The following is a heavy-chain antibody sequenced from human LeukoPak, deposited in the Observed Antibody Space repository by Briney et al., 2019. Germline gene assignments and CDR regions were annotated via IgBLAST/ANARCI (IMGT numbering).Heavy chain of an antibody. CDR3: AGGRITGTMDSYYYYYMDV. V-gene: IGHV1-69*01. Sequence: SVKVSCKASGGTFSSYAISWVRQAPGQGLEWMGGIIPIFGTANYAQKFQGRVTITADESTSTAYMELSSLRSEDTAVYYCAGGRITGTMDSYYYYYMDVWGKGTTVTVSS. CDR2: IIPIFGTA. D-gene: IGHD1-7*01. CDR1: GGTFSSYA. J-gene: IGHJ6*03.